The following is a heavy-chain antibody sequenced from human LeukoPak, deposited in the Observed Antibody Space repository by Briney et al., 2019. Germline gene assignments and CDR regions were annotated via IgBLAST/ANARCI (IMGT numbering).Heavy chain of an antibody. CDR1: GFTFSSYA. V-gene: IGHV3-23*01. J-gene: IGHJ5*02. D-gene: IGHD2-2*01. CDR2: ISGSGGST. Sequence: GGSLRLSCAASGFTFSSYAMSWVRQAQGKGLEWVSAISGSGGSTYYADSVKGRFTITRDNSKNTLYLQMNSLRAEDTAVYYCAKEVVVVPAAISPNWFEPWGQGTLVTVST. CDR3: AKEVVVVPAAISPNWFEP.